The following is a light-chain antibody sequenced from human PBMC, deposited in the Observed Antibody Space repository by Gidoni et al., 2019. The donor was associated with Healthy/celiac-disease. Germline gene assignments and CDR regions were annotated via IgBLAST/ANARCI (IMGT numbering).Light chain of an antibody. CDR3: QQSYSTPPLT. CDR1: QTSSSY. Sequence: DIQLTPSPSSLSASVGDRVTITCRASQTSSSYLNWYEQKPGKAPKLLIYAASSLQSGVPSRFSGSGSGTDFTLTISSLQPEDVATYYCQQSYSTPPLTFGGGTKVEIK. CDR2: AAS. J-gene: IGKJ4*01. V-gene: IGKV1-39*01.